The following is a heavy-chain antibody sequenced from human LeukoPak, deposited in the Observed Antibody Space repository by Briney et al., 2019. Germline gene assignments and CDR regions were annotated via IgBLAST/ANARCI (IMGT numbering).Heavy chain of an antibody. Sequence: PGGSLRLSCAASGFTFNTYTMSWVRQAPGKGLEWVSAISGSGGSTYYADSVKGRFTISRDNAKNSLYLQMNSLRAEDTAVYYCAELGITMIGGVWGKGTTVTISS. CDR1: GFTFNTYT. CDR3: AELGITMIGGV. CDR2: ISGSGGST. J-gene: IGHJ6*04. D-gene: IGHD3-10*02. V-gene: IGHV3-23*01.